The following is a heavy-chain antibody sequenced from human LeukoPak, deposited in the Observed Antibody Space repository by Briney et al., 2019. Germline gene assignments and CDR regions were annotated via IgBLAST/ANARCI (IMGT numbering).Heavy chain of an antibody. D-gene: IGHD3-3*01. CDR3: ARDEAFVFHYKSGLDL. CDR2: IIPLFGTT. J-gene: IGHJ5*02. Sequence: GASVKVSCKASGDTFSNSAINWVRQAPGQGLEWLGRIIPLFGTTNYAPSFQGRVTITADTTTSTAYMNLSSLKSGDTATYYCARDEAFVFHYKSGLDLRGQGTLVTVSS. CDR1: GDTFSNSA. V-gene: IGHV1-69*06.